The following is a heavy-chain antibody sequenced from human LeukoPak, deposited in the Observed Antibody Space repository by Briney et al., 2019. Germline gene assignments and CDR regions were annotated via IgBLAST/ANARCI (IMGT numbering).Heavy chain of an antibody. CDR1: GFTFTYYS. Sequence: GGSLKLXCAASGFTFTYYSVNWSRQAPGKGLELVSYITSSGDAAYYAASDKVRSTMSRDNAKNSLYLQMNSLRAEDTAIYYCARDQSWSFDFWGQGILVTVSS. CDR2: ITSSGDAA. J-gene: IGHJ4*02. D-gene: IGHD6-13*01. CDR3: ARDQSWSFDF. V-gene: IGHV3-48*01.